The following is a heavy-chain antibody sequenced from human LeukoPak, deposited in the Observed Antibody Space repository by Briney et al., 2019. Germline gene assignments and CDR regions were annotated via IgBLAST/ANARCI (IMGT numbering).Heavy chain of an antibody. V-gene: IGHV3-7*04. CDR3: ARLLSQSDGCYDY. CDR2: INQGGSDK. J-gene: IGHJ4*02. CDR1: GFTFSGYW. D-gene: IGHD2-15*01. Sequence: GGSLRLSCVASGFTFSGYWMSWVRQAPGKGLEWVANINQGGSDKFYVDSVKGRFAISRDNAKNSLYLQMNSLRAEDTAVYYCARLLSQSDGCYDYWGQGTLVTVSS.